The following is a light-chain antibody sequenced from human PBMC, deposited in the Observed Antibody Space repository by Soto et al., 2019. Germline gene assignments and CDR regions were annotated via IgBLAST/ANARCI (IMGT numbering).Light chain of an antibody. CDR3: QQRDNWPIT. V-gene: IGKV3-11*01. CDR1: QSVSTY. Sequence: EIVLTQSPATLSLSPGERATLSCRASQSVSTYLAWYQQKPGQAPRLLIYDAFNRATGVPARFRGSGSGTDFTLTISGLEPDDFSVYSCQQRDNWPITFGQGTRLEIK. J-gene: IGKJ5*01. CDR2: DAF.